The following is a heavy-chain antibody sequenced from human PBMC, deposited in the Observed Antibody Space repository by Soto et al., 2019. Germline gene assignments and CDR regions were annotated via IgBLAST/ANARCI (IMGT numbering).Heavy chain of an antibody. J-gene: IGHJ6*02. CDR1: GYTFTSYG. Sequence: QVQLVQSGAEVKKPGASVKVSCKASGYTFTSYGISWVRQAPGQGLEWMGWISAYNGNTNYAQKLQGRVTMTTDTSTSTDYMELRSLRSDDTAVYYCERDAPVGATGYYGMDFWGQGTTVTVSS. D-gene: IGHD1-26*01. V-gene: IGHV1-18*04. CDR2: ISAYNGNT. CDR3: ERDAPVGATGYYGMDF.